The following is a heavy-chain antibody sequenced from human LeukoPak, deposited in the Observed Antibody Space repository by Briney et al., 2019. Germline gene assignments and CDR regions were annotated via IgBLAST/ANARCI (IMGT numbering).Heavy chain of an antibody. V-gene: IGHV4-59*01. CDR2: IYYSGST. CDR1: GGSISSYY. J-gene: IGHJ4*02. D-gene: IGHD3-9*01. Sequence: SETLSLTCTVSGGSISSYYWSWIRQPPGKGLEWIGYIYYSGSTNYNPSLKSRVTISVDTSKNQFSLKLSSVTAADTAVYYCARGGGGLRYFDRADPFDYWGQGTLVTVSS. CDR3: ARGGGGLRYFDRADPFDY.